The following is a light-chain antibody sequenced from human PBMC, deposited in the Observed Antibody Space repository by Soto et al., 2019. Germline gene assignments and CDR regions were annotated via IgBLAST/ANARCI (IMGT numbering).Light chain of an antibody. V-gene: IGLV4-69*01. CDR2: LNSDGSH. CDR3: QTWGTGPLV. J-gene: IGLJ3*02. CDR1: SGRSSYA. Sequence: QPVLNQSPSASASLGASVKLSCTLSSGRSSYAIAWHQQQPEKGPRYLMKLNSDGSHSKGDGIPDRFSGSSSGAERYRTISSLKAGNEADYYCQTWGTGPLVFCAGTKLT.